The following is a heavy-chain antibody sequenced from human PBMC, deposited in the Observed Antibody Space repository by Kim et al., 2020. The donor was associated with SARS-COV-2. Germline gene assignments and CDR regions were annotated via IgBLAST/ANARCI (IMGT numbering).Heavy chain of an antibody. CDR3: ARREAMVTSLGFDY. V-gene: IGHV4-34*01. CDR2: INHSGST. CDR1: GGSFSGYY. Sequence: SETLSLTCAVYGGSFSGYYWSWIRQPPGKGLEWIGEINHSGSTNYNPSLKSRVTISVDTSKNQFSLKLSSVTAADTAVYYCARREAMVTSLGFDYWGQGTLVTVSS. J-gene: IGHJ4*02. D-gene: IGHD5-18*01.